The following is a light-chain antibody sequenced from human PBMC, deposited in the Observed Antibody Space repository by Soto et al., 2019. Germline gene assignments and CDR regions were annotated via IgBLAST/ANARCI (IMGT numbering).Light chain of an antibody. CDR2: DAS. CDR1: QDISNY. CDR3: QQYDNLPFT. Sequence: DIQMTQSPSSLSASVGDRVTITCQASQDISNYLNWYQQKPGKAPKLLIYDASNLETGVPSRFSGSGSGPDFTVTISSLQPEDIATYYCQQYDNLPFTFGTGTKVDIK. J-gene: IGKJ3*01. V-gene: IGKV1-33*01.